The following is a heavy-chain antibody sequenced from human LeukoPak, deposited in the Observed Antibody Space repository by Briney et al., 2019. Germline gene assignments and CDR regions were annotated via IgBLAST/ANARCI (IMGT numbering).Heavy chain of an antibody. Sequence: PGGSLRLSCAASGFTFSSYSMNWVRQAPGKGLEWVSSISSSSSYINYADSVKGRFTISRDNAKNSLYLQMNSLRAEDTAVYYCARSGTTYCSSTSCPLPLYNWFDPWGQGTLVTVSS. CDR3: ARSGTTYCSSTSCPLPLYNWFDP. D-gene: IGHD2-2*01. CDR1: GFTFSSYS. CDR2: ISSSSSYI. J-gene: IGHJ5*02. V-gene: IGHV3-21*01.